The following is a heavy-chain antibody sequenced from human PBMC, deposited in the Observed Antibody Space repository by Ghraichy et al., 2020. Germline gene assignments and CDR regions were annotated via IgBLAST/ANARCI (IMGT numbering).Heavy chain of an antibody. CDR3: ARVQRDATGDGYFDL. CDR1: GGSISSGGYS. CDR2: IFHSGST. V-gene: IGHV4-30-2*01. D-gene: IGHD7-27*01. J-gene: IGHJ2*01. Sequence: SETLSLTCVVSGGSISSGGYSWTWVRQPPGKGLEWIRYIFHSGSTYSYNPSLKSRVSISVDPSNNQFSLKLTSGTAADTAVYFCARVQRDATGDGYFDLWGRGTRVTVSS.